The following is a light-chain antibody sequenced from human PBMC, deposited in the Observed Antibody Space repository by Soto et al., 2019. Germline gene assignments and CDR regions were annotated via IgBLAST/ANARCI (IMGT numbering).Light chain of an antibody. Sequence: EIVLTQSPGTLSLSPGERATLSCRASQSVSNNYLAWYQQEPGQAPRLLIYGASNMATGIPDRFSGSGSGTDFTLTISRLEPEDFAVYYCQQYGSSGTFGQGTKVDIK. CDR2: GAS. V-gene: IGKV3-20*01. J-gene: IGKJ1*01. CDR1: QSVSNNY. CDR3: QQYGSSGT.